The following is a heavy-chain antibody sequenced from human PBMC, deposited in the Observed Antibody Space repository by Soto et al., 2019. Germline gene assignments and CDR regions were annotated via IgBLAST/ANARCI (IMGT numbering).Heavy chain of an antibody. V-gene: IGHV2-5*02. CDR1: GFSLSTSGVG. CDR3: AHSPFYYDILTGSFDY. Sequence: QITLKESGPTLVKPTQTLTLTCTFSGFSLSTSGVGVGWIRQPPGKALEWLALIYWDDDKRYSPSLKSRLTLTKDTSKNQVVLTMTNMDPVDTATYYCAHSPFYYDILTGSFDYWGQGTLVTVSS. D-gene: IGHD3-9*01. J-gene: IGHJ4*02. CDR2: IYWDDDK.